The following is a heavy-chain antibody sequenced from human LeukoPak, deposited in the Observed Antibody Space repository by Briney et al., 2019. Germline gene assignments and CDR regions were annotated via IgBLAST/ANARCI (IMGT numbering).Heavy chain of an antibody. D-gene: IGHD2-2*01. CDR2: INHSGST. CDR1: GGSFSGYY. CDR3: ARRRLDCNSTSCYSNFDY. J-gene: IGHJ4*02. Sequence: NASETLSLTCAVYGGSFSGYYWSWIRQPPGKGLEWIGEINHSGSTNYNPSLKSRVTISVDTSKNQFSLKLSSVTAADTAVYYCARRRLDCNSTSCYSNFDYWGQGTLVTVSS. V-gene: IGHV4-34*01.